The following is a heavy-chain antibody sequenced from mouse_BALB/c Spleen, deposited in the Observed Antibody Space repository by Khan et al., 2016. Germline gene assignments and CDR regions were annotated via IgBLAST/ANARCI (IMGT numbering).Heavy chain of an antibody. CDR2: ILPGSGST. V-gene: IGHV1-9*01. CDR1: GYTFSSYW. Sequence: QVQLKQSGAELMKPGASVKISCKATGYTFSSYWIEWVKQRPGHGLEWIGEILPGSGSTNYNEKFKGKATFTADTSSNTAYMQLSSLTSEDSAVYYCARRGSSSAWFAYWGQGTLVTVSA. J-gene: IGHJ3*01. D-gene: IGHD1-1*01. CDR3: ARRGSSSAWFAY.